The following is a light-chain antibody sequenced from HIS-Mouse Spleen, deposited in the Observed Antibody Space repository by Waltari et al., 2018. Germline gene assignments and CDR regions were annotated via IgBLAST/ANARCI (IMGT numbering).Light chain of an antibody. V-gene: IGLV2-11*01. CDR2: DVS. CDR3: CSYAGSYTLV. J-gene: IGLJ2*01. Sequence: QSALTQPCSVSGSPGQSVPISCTGTSSDVGGYNYVSWYQQHPGKAPKLMIYDVSKRPSGVPDRFSGSKSGNTASLTISGLQAEDEADYYCCSYAGSYTLVFGGGTKLTVL. CDR1: SSDVGGYNY.